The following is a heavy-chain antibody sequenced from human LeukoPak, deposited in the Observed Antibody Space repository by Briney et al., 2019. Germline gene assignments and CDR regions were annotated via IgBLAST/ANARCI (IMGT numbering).Heavy chain of an antibody. Sequence: TGGSLRLSCAASGFSLSSRVMHWLRQAPGKGLEWVGFIRSKAYGGTTEYAASVKGRFTISRDDSKSIAYLQMNSLKTEDTAVYYCTRDMRPGPLDYWGQGTLVTVSS. D-gene: IGHD1-14*01. V-gene: IGHV3-49*03. CDR3: TRDMRPGPLDY. J-gene: IGHJ4*02. CDR2: IRSKAYGGTT. CDR1: GFSLSSRV.